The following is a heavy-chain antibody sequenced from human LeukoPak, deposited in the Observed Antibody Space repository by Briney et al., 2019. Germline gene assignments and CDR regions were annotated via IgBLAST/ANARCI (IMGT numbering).Heavy chain of an antibody. D-gene: IGHD3/OR15-3a*01. J-gene: IGHJ4*02. Sequence: GRSLRLSCAASGFTFSSYAMHWVRQAPGKGLEWVAVISYDGSNKYYADSVKGRFTISRDNSKNTLYLQMNSLRAEDTAVYYCAKDFLDTVHRGPFDYWGQGTLVTVSS. CDR1: GFTFSSYA. CDR2: ISYDGSNK. V-gene: IGHV3-30*04. CDR3: AKDFLDTVHRGPFDY.